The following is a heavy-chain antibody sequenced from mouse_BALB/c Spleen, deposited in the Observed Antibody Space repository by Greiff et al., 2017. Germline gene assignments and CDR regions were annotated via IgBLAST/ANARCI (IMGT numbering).Heavy chain of an antibody. CDR1: GYSITSGYS. J-gene: IGHJ1*01. CDR2: IHYSGST. Sequence: VQLKESGPDLVKPSQSLSLTCTVTGYSITSGYSWHWIRQLPGNKLEWMGYIHYSGSTNYNPSLKSRISITRDTPKNQFFLQLNSVTTEDTATYYCARWGGYWYFDVWGAGTTVTVSS. CDR3: ARWGGYWYFDV. V-gene: IGHV3-1*02.